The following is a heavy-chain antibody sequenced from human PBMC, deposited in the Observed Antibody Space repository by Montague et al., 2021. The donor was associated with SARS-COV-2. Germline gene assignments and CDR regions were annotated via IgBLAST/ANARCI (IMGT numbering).Heavy chain of an antibody. D-gene: IGHD6-13*01. CDR2: ISSSSSYI. Sequence: SLSLSCAASGFTFSSYSMNWVRQAPGKGLEWVSSISSSSSYIYYADSVKGRFTISRDNAKNSLYLQMNSLRAEDTAVYYCARDRGSWYFDYWGQGTLVTVSS. CDR3: ARDRGSWYFDY. J-gene: IGHJ4*02. V-gene: IGHV3-21*01. CDR1: GFTFSSYS.